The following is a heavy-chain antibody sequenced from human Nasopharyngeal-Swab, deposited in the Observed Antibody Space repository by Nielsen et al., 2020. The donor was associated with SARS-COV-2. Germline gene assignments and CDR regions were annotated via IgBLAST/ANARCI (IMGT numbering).Heavy chain of an antibody. CDR3: ARDVYDSSGYYYQDY. CDR2: IYYSGST. Sequence: GSLRLSCTVSGGSISSYYWSWIRQPPGKGLEWIGYIYYSGSTNYNPSLKSRVTISVDTSKNQFSPKLSSVTAADTAVYYCARDVYDSSGYYYQDYWGQGTLVTVSS. J-gene: IGHJ4*02. CDR1: GGSISSYY. D-gene: IGHD3-22*01. V-gene: IGHV4-59*01.